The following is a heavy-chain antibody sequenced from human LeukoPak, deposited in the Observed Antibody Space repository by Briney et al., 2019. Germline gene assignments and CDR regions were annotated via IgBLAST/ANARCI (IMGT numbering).Heavy chain of an antibody. V-gene: IGHV4-34*01. CDR2: INHSGST. Sequence: SETLSLTCTVYGGSFSAYSWTWIRQPPGKGLEWIGEINHSGSTNYNPSLKSRVTISVATSKNQFSLKLSSATATDTAVYYCARGGGSGVPAARIDYWGQGTLVTVSS. J-gene: IGHJ4*02. CDR1: GGSFSAYS. D-gene: IGHD2-2*01. CDR3: ARGGGSGVPAARIDY.